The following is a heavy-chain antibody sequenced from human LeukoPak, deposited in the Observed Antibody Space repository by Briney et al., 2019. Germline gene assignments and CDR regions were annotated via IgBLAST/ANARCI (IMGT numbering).Heavy chain of an antibody. Sequence: SGTLSLTCAVSGGSISSSNWWSWVRQPLGKGLEWIGEIYHSGSTNYNPSLKSRVTISVDKSKNQFSLKLSSVTAADTAVYYCARDWFSSTRLDAFDIWGQGTMVTVSS. CDR3: ARDWFSSTRLDAFDI. D-gene: IGHD2-2*01. J-gene: IGHJ3*02. CDR2: IYHSGST. CDR1: GGSISSSNW. V-gene: IGHV4-4*02.